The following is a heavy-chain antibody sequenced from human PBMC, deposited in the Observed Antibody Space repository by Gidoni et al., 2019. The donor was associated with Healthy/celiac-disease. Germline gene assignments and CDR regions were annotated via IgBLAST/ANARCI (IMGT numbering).Heavy chain of an antibody. CDR2: IYYSGST. V-gene: IGHV4-31*03. J-gene: IGHJ4*02. CDR1: GGSISSGGYY. Sequence: QVQLQESGPGLVKPSQTLSLTCNVSGGSISSGGYYWSWIRQPPRKGLEWIGDIYYSGSTYYNPSLKSRVTISVDTSKNQFSLKLSSVTAADTAVYYCARGDTAMEPIGYWGQGTLVTVSS. CDR3: ARGDTAMEPIGY. D-gene: IGHD5-18*01.